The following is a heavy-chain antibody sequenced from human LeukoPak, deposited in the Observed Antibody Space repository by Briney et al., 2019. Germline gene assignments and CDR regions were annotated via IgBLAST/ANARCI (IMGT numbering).Heavy chain of an antibody. CDR3: ATPCFRGGDCYSSAFDY. J-gene: IGHJ4*02. D-gene: IGHD2-21*02. Sequence: ASVNVSCKASGGTFSSYAISWVRQAPGQGLEWMGGIIPIFGTANYAQKFQGRVTITADESTSTAYMELSSLRSEDTAVYYCATPCFRGGDCYSSAFDYWGQGTLVTVSS. CDR2: IIPIFGTA. V-gene: IGHV1-69*01. CDR1: GGTFSSYA.